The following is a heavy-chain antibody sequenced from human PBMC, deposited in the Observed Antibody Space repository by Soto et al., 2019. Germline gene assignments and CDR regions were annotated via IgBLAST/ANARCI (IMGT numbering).Heavy chain of an antibody. CDR2: ISGSGGST. Sequence: HPGGSLRLSCAASGFTFSSYAMSWVRQAPGKGLEWVSAISGSGGSTYYADSVKGRFTISRDNSKNTLYLQMNSLRAEDTAVYYCAKGMYSSSRSLSPVDYWGQGTLVTVSS. V-gene: IGHV3-23*01. D-gene: IGHD6-13*01. J-gene: IGHJ4*02. CDR1: GFTFSSYA. CDR3: AKGMYSSSRSLSPVDY.